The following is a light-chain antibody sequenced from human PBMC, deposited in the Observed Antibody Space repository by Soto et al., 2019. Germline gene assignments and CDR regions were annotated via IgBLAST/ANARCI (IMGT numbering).Light chain of an antibody. CDR1: SSNIGNNY. V-gene: IGLV1-47*02. CDR2: SDR. J-gene: IGLJ3*02. CDR3: ASRDDTLGGPV. Sequence: QSVLTQPPSASGTPGQRVAISCSGNSSNIGNNYVYWYQQFPGMAPKLIIYSDRQRPPGVPDRFSGSKSGTSASLAIRGLRSEDDADYLCASRDDTLGGPVFGGGTKLTVL.